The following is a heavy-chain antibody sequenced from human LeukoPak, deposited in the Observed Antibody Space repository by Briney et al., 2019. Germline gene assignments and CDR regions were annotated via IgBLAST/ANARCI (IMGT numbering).Heavy chain of an antibody. V-gene: IGHV3-7*01. CDR1: GFTFSSYY. J-gene: IGHJ4*02. CDR2: IGSAGSQK. CDR3: AREFFPPGLLTIVFDN. Sequence: GGSLRLSCAASGFTFSSYYMSWVRQAPGKGLEWVANIGSAGSQKNYVDSLKGRFTISRDNTKNSLYLQMNSLRAEDTAVYYCAREFFPPGLLTIVFDNGGQGTLVAVSS. D-gene: IGHD2/OR15-2a*01.